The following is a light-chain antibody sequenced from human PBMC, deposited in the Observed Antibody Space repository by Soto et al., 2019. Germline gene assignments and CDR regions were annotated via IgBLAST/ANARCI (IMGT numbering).Light chain of an antibody. Sequence: EVVLTQSPGTLSLSPGERASLSCRASHSIHSSFLAWYQQKPGQAPRLLIYGASSRATDLPDRFSGGGSGTDFPLTVSRLEPEDFAVYYCQQYDTSPYTFGQGTKLEI. V-gene: IGKV3-20*01. CDR2: GAS. J-gene: IGKJ2*01. CDR1: HSIHSSF. CDR3: QQYDTSPYT.